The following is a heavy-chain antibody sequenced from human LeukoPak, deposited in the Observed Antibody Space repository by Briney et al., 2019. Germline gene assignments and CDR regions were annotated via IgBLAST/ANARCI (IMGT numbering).Heavy chain of an antibody. Sequence: PSETLSLTCAVSGGSISSGGYSWSWIRQPPGKGLEWIGYIYHSGSTYYNPSLKSRVTISVDRSKNQFSLKLSSVTAADTAVYYCARTNWNDLRGLDYWGQGTLVTVSS. CDR2: IYHSGST. J-gene: IGHJ4*02. V-gene: IGHV4-30-2*01. CDR3: ARTNWNDLRGLDY. CDR1: GGSISSGGYS. D-gene: IGHD1-20*01.